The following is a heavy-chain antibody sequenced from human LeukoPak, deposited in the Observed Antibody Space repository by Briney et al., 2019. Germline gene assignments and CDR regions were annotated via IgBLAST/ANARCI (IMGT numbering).Heavy chain of an antibody. CDR1: GYTFTGYW. CDR2: ISPSGGST. CDR3: ATNYYDSSGSFDY. J-gene: IGHJ4*02. Sequence: ASVKLSCKAFGYTFTGYWMHWVRQAPGQGPEWMGVISPSGGSTIYAQKFQGRVTITADESTSTAYMELSSLRSEDTAVYYCATNYYDSSGSFDYWGQGTLVTVSS. D-gene: IGHD3-22*01. V-gene: IGHV1-46*01.